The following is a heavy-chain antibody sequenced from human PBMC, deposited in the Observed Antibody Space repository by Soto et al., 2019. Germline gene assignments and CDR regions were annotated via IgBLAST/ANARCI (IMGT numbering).Heavy chain of an antibody. CDR2: ISYDGSNK. J-gene: IGHJ6*02. V-gene: IGHV3-30*03. CDR1: GFTFSSYG. CDR3: EAERGMDV. Sequence: GGSLRLSCAASGFTFSSYGMHWVRQAPGKGLEWVAVISYDGSNKYYADSVKGRFTISRDNSKNTLYLQMNSLRAEDTDVYYCEAERGMDVWGQGTTVTVSS.